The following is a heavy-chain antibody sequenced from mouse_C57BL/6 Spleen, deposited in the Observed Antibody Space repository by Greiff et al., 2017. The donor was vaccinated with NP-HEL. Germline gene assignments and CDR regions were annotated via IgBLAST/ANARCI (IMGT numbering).Heavy chain of an antibody. Sequence: VQVVESGAELVKPGASVQMSCKASGSTFTTYPIEWMKQNHGKSLEWIGNFHPYNDDTKYNGKFKGKAHLPVERSSSTVYLELSRLTSDDSPVYYCARRNYSNYGWFAYWGQGTLVTVSA. V-gene: IGHV1-47*01. CDR3: ARRNYSNYGWFAY. D-gene: IGHD2-5*01. CDR2: FHPYNDDT. CDR1: GSTFTTYP. J-gene: IGHJ3*01.